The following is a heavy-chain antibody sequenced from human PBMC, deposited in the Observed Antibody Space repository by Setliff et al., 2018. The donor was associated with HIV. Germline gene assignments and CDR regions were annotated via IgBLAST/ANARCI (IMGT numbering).Heavy chain of an antibody. J-gene: IGHJ4*02. D-gene: IGHD1-26*01. CDR3: ARDYRGELHF. CDR1: GYIFTSYG. Sequence: ASVKVSCKASGYIFTSYGISWLRQAPGQGLERMGRISAYSGDTDYAQEVLGRITMTTDTSTKTAYMELRGLRSADTAVYFCARDYRGELHFWGQGTLVTVSS. V-gene: IGHV1-18*01. CDR2: ISAYSGDT.